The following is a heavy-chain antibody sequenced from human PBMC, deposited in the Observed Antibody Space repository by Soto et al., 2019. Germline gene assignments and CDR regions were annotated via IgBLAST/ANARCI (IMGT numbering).Heavy chain of an antibody. D-gene: IGHD2-2*02. Sequence: ASVKVSCKASGFTFTSPAVQWVRQARGQRLEWIGWIVVGSGNTNYAQKFQERVTITRDMSTSTAYMELSSLRSEDTAVYYCAALRVGYCSSTSCNNFDYWGQGTLVTVSS. CDR3: AALRVGYCSSTSCNNFDY. CDR1: GFTFTSPA. V-gene: IGHV1-58*01. CDR2: IVVGSGNT. J-gene: IGHJ4*02.